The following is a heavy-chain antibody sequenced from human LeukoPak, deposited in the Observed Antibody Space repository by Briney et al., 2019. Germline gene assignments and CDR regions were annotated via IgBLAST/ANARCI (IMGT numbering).Heavy chain of an antibody. J-gene: IGHJ6*02. D-gene: IGHD3-3*01. CDR2: IYTSGST. V-gene: IGHV4-4*07. CDR3: ARELTDFWRGYSPNYYGMDV. Sequence: SETLSLTCTVSGGSISSYYWSWIRQPAGKGLEWIGRIYTSGSTNYNPSLKSRVTMSVDTSKNQFSLKLSSVTAADTAVYYCARELTDFWRGYSPNYYGMDVWGQGTTVTVSS. CDR1: GGSISSYY.